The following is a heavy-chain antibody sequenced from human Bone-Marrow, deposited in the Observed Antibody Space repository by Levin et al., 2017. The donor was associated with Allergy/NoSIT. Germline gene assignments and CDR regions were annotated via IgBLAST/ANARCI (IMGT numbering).Heavy chain of an antibody. CDR1: GGSISSGGYS. CDR2: IYLSGST. V-gene: IGHV4-30-2*01. D-gene: IGHD5-18*01. CDR3: ARVAGYSFGYYFDH. J-gene: IGHJ4*02. Sequence: ASETLSLTCAVSGGSISSGGYSWSWIRQPPGKGLEWIGNIYLSGSTNDNPSLKSRVTISVDRSKNQFTLTLSSVTAADTAVYYCARVAGYSFGYYFDHWGQGTLVTVSS.